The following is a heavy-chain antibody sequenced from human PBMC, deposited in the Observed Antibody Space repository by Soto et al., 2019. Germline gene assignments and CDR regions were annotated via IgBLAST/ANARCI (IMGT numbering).Heavy chain of an antibody. Sequence: QVQLQESGPGLVKPSQTLSLTCTVSGGSISSGDYYWSWIRQPPGKGLEWIGYIYYSGSTYYNPSLKSRVTISVDRSKNQFSLKLSSVTAADTAVYYCARVQGYCSGGSCSPAYYYYGMDVWGQGTTVTVSS. CDR1: GGSISSGDYY. D-gene: IGHD2-15*01. J-gene: IGHJ6*02. CDR2: IYYSGST. CDR3: ARVQGYCSGGSCSPAYYYYGMDV. V-gene: IGHV4-30-4*01.